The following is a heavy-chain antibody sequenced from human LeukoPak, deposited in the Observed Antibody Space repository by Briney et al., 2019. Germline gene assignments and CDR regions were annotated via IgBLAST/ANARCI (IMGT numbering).Heavy chain of an antibody. CDR2: INHSGST. D-gene: IGHD7-27*01. CDR3: ARNWETGMDV. Sequence: PSETLSLTCAVYGGSFSGYYWSWIRQPPGKGLEWIGEINHSGSTNYNPSLKSRVTISVDTSKNQFSLKLSSVTAADTAVYYCARNWETGMDVWGQGTTVTVSS. V-gene: IGHV4-34*01. J-gene: IGHJ6*02. CDR1: GGSFSGYY.